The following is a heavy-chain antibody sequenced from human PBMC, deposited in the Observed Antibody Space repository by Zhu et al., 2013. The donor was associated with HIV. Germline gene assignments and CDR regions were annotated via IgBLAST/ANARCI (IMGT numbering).Heavy chain of an antibody. V-gene: IGHV1-8*03. J-gene: IGHJ5*02. Sequence: QVQLVQSGAEVKRPGASVKVSCKASGYTFTSDDINWVRQAPGQGLEWMGWINPDSADTGYAQKFQGRVTITRDISINTVYMEMTSLRSEDTAVYFCARGWDLWGQGTLVTVAS. CDR3: ARGWDL. CDR2: INPDSADT. CDR1: GYTFTSDD.